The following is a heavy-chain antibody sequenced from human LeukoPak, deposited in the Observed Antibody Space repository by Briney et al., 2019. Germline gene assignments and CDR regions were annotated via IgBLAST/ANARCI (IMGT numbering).Heavy chain of an antibody. J-gene: IGHJ3*02. CDR3: ARGLRAETYDAFDI. CDR2: ISSSSSYI. V-gene: IGHV3-21*01. D-gene: IGHD4-17*01. Sequence: GGSLRLSCAASGFTFSSYSMNWVRQAPGKGLEWVSSISSSSSYIYCADSVKGRFTISRDNAKNSLYLQMNSLRAEDTAVYYCARGLRAETYDAFDIWGQGTMVTVSS. CDR1: GFTFSSYS.